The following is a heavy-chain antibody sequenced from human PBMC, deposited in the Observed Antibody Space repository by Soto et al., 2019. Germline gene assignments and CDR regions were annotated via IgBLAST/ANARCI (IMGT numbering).Heavy chain of an antibody. V-gene: IGHV1-18*01. D-gene: IGHD1-26*01. CDR1: GYTFTSYG. Sequence: ASVTVSCTGSGYTFTSYGITWVRQAPGQGLEWMGWISPYNGDTNYAQNNQGRVTMTTDTSTSTAYMELRSLRSDDTAVYYCARDVVVSTTTGGTDYWGQGTLVTVSS. CDR3: ARDVVVSTTTGGTDY. CDR2: ISPYNGDT. J-gene: IGHJ4*02.